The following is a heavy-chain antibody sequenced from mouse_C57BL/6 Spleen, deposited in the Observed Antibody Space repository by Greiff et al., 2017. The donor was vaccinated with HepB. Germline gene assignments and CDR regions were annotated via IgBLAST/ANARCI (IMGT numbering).Heavy chain of an antibody. CDR2: INPSSGYT. Sequence: VQLQQSGAELARPGASVKMSCKASGYTFSSYTMHWVKQRPGQGLEWIGYINPSSGYTKYNQKFKDKATLTADKYSSTAYMQLSSLTSEDSAVYYCARTRIDYDYDGYFDVWGTGTTVTVSA. J-gene: IGHJ1*03. CDR1: GYTFSSYT. CDR3: ARTRIDYDYDGYFDV. D-gene: IGHD2-4*01. V-gene: IGHV1-4*01.